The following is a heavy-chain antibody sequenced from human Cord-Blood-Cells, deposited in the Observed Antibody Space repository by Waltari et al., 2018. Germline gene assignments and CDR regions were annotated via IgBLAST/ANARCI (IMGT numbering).Heavy chain of an antibody. J-gene: IGHJ5*02. Sequence: QLQLPESGPGLVTPSETLSLTCTVPGGSISSSRYYWGWIRQPPGKGLEWIGSIYYSGSTYYNPSLKSRVTISVDTSKNQFSLKLSSVTAADTAVYYCARRVRDGHYNWFDPWGQGTLVTVSS. CDR3: ARRVRDGHYNWFDP. CDR1: GGSISSSRYY. V-gene: IGHV4-39*01. CDR2: IYYSGST.